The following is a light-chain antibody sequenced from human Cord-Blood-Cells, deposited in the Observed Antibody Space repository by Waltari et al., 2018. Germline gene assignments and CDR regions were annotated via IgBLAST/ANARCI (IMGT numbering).Light chain of an antibody. CDR1: QSISSY. CDR2: AAS. Sequence: DIQMTQAPSSLSASVGDRVTITCRASQSISSYLNWSQQKPGKAPNLLIYAASSLQSGVPSRFSGSGSVTDFTLTISSLQPEDFATYYCQQSYSTPRTFGQGTKVEIK. J-gene: IGKJ1*01. CDR3: QQSYSTPRT. V-gene: IGKV1-39*01.